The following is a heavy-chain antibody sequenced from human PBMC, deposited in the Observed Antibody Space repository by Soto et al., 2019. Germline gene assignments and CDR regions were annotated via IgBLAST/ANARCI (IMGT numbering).Heavy chain of an antibody. Sequence: LRLSCTASGLSVRNNYMSWVRQAPGMGLEWVSVIYNDGTTYYADSVKGRFTLSRDTSKNTLSLQMDSLRAEDTAVYYCVRPLPSGRNYGMDVWGQGTTVTVSS. J-gene: IGHJ6*02. D-gene: IGHD3-10*01. CDR1: GLSVRNNY. CDR2: IYNDGTT. V-gene: IGHV3-53*01. CDR3: VRPLPSGRNYGMDV.